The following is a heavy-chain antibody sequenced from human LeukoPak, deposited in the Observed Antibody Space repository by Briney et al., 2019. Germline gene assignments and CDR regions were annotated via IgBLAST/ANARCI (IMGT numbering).Heavy chain of an antibody. V-gene: IGHV4-4*02. CDR2: IYHSGST. D-gene: IGHD6-19*01. J-gene: IGHJ5*02. Sequence: SETLSLTCAVSGGSISSSNWWSWVRQPPGKGLEWIGEIYHSGSTNYNPSLKSRVTISVDKSKNQFSLKLSSVTAADTAVYYCARVVSLQWLVPRGWFDPWGQGTLVTVSS. CDR1: GGSISSSNW. CDR3: ARVVSLQWLVPRGWFDP.